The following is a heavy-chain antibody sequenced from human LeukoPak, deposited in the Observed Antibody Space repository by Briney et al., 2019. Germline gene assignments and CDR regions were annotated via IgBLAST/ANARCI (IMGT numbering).Heavy chain of an antibody. CDR3: ARGHYDSSGYYSLPHDY. CDR1: GYTFTGYY. V-gene: IGHV1-2*02. J-gene: IGHJ4*02. Sequence: ASVKVSCNASGYTFTGYYMHWVRQAPGQGLDWMGWINSYSDGTNYVQKFQGRLTMNRDMSISTAYMELSRLRSDDTAVYYCARGHYDSSGYYSLPHDYWGQGTLVTVSS. CDR2: INSYSDGT. D-gene: IGHD3-22*01.